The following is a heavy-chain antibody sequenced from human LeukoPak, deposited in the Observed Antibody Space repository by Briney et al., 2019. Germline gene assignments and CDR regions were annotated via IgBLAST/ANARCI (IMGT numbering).Heavy chain of an antibody. CDR3: AREFGYCSSTSCYHNWFDP. CDR1: GGTFSSYA. CDR2: IIPIFGTA. V-gene: IGHV1-69*13. D-gene: IGHD2-2*01. J-gene: IGHJ5*02. Sequence: SVKVSCKASGGTFSSYAISWVRQAPGRGLEWMGGIIPIFGTANYAQKFQGRVTITADESTSTAYMELSSLRSEDTAVYYCAREFGYCSSTSCYHNWFDPWGQGTLVTVSS.